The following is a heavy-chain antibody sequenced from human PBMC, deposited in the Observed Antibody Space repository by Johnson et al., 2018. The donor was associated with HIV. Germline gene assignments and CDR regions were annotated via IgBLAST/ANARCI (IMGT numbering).Heavy chain of an antibody. D-gene: IGHD3-10*01. J-gene: IGHJ3*02. CDR2: ISSSGSTI. CDR3: ARTLGFGTEDAFDI. Sequence: VQLVESGGGLVQPGRSLRLSCAASGFTFSDYYMSWIRQAPGKGLEWVSYISSSGSTIYYTASVKGRFTISRDNSKNTLYLQMNSLRAEDTAVYYCARTLGFGTEDAFDIWGQGTMVTVSS. CDR1: GFTFSDYY. V-gene: IGHV3-11*04.